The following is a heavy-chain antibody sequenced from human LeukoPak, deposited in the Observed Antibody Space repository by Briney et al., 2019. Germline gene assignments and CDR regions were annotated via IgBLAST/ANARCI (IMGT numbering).Heavy chain of an antibody. CDR2: INHSGST. CDR1: GGSFGGYH. CDR3: ARIERRYCSGGSCKRGSFDY. Sequence: SETLSLTCAVYGGSFGGYHWIWIPQPPGKGLEWIGEINHSGSTNYNPSLKSRVTISVDTSKNQFSLKLSSVTAADTAVYYCARIERRYCSGGSCKRGSFDYWGQGTLVTVSS. D-gene: IGHD2-15*01. J-gene: IGHJ4*02. V-gene: IGHV4-34*01.